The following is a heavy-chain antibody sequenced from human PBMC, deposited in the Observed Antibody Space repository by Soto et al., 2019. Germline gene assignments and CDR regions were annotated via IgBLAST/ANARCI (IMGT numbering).Heavy chain of an antibody. Sequence: SQTLSLTCAISWDRVSSNSASWNWIRQSPSGGREWLGRTYYRSKWYNDYAVSVKSRITINPDTSKNQFSLQLNSVTPEDTAGYYCARGVVVAATGYYYSIMDGWGQGTRITVCS. CDR3: ARGVVVAATGYYYSIMDG. D-gene: IGHD2-15*01. CDR2: TYYRSKWYN. V-gene: IGHV6-1*01. CDR1: WDRVSSNSAS. J-gene: IGHJ6*02.